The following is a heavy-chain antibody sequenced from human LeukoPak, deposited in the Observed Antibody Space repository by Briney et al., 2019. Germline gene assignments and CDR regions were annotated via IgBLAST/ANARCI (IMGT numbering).Heavy chain of an antibody. V-gene: IGHV3-30*18. CDR1: GFTFSDFY. CDR3: AKLVATSNFDY. Sequence: PGGSLRLSCAASGFTFSDFYMSWIRQAPGKGLEWVAVISYDGSNKYYADSVKGRFTISRDNSKNTLYLQMNSLRAEDTAVYYCAKLVATSNFDYWGQGTLVTVSS. D-gene: IGHD2/OR15-2a*01. J-gene: IGHJ4*02. CDR2: ISYDGSNK.